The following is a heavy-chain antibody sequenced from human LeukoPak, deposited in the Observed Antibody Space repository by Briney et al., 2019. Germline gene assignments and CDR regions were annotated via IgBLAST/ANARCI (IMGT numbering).Heavy chain of an antibody. J-gene: IGHJ4*02. CDR2: IIPVRGIA. CDR3: ASQYYDSRGLLGAGDH. D-gene: IGHD3-22*01. V-gene: IGHV1-69*10. CDR1: GGTFSSYS. Sequence: ASVTVSCKASGGTFSSYSMSWVRQAPGQGLEWMGRIIPVRGIANYAQTVQGRVTITADKSTSTPYMELSSLRSEDTAVYYCASQYYDSRGLLGAGDHWGEGNLVTVSS.